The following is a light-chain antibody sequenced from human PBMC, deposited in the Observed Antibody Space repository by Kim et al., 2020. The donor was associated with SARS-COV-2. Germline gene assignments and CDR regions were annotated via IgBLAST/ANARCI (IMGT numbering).Light chain of an antibody. CDR3: QQYGPTPPVT. CDR1: QSLSSNY. CDR2: GAS. V-gene: IGKV3-20*01. J-gene: IGKJ4*01. Sequence: IVLTQSPATLSLSPGEGATLSCSASQSLSSNYLAWYRQKPGQAPSLLIYGASTRAPGIPDRFSGSGSGTEFSLTISRLEPADFAVYYCQQYGPTPPVTFGGGTKVDIK.